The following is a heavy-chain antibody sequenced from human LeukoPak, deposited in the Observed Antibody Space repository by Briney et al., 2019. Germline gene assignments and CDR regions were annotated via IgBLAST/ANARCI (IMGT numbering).Heavy chain of an antibody. D-gene: IGHD3-9*01. V-gene: IGHV7-4-1*02. J-gene: IGHJ5*02. CDR3: VRGIETTGYFNT. Sequence: ASVKVSCKASGYTFTTYPINWVGQAPGQGLEWMGWIDTNTGSPTYAQGLTGRFVFSLDTSVSTAFLQLNSLKAEDTALYCFVRGIETTGYFNTWGQGTLVTVSS. CDR2: IDTNTGSP. CDR1: GYTFTTYP.